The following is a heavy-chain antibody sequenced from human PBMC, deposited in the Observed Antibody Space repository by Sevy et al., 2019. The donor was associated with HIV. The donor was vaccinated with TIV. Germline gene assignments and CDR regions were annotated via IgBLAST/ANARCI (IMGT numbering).Heavy chain of an antibody. J-gene: IGHJ4*02. CDR3: AKALGARGGFDY. V-gene: IGHV3-30*18. Sequence: GGSLRLSCAASGFTSSSYGMHWVRQAPGKGLEWVAVISYDGSNKYYADSVKGRFTISRDNSKNTLYLQMNSLRAEDTAVYYCAKALGARGGFDYWGQGTLVTVSS. D-gene: IGHD1-26*01. CDR1: GFTSSSYG. CDR2: ISYDGSNK.